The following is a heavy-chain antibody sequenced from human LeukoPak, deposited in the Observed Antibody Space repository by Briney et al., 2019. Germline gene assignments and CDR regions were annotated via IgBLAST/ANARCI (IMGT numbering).Heavy chain of an antibody. Sequence: SETLSLTCSVSGGSISSYYWSWIRQPPGKGLEWIGYIYYSGSTNYNPSLESRVTISLSTSRNQVSLKVSSVTAADTAVYYCARDKYSSGWYTGYMDVWGKGTTVSISS. CDR1: GGSISSYY. V-gene: IGHV4-59*12. J-gene: IGHJ6*03. CDR3: ARDKYSSGWYTGYMDV. D-gene: IGHD6-19*01. CDR2: IYYSGST.